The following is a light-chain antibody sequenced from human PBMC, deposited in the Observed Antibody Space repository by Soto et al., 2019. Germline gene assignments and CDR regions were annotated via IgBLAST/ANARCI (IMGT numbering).Light chain of an antibody. CDR1: SSDVGGYNY. V-gene: IGLV2-14*01. CDR2: DVS. CDR3: SSYTSSSTIYV. Sequence: QSALTQPASVSGSPGQSSTISCTGTSSDVGGYNYVSWYQQHPGKAPKLMIFDVSNRPSGVSNRFSGSKSGNTASLTVSGLQAEEEADYYCSSYTSSSTIYVCGTGTKLT. J-gene: IGLJ1*01.